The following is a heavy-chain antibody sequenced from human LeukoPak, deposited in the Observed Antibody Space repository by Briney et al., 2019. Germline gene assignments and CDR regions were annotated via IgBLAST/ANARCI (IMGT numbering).Heavy chain of an antibody. CDR3: ARFLCDNGVCHRAFDI. D-gene: IGHD2-8*01. V-gene: IGHV1-18*01. CDR2: ISGYNADT. Sequence: ASVKVSCKASGYILTNYGITWVRQAPGQGREWMGWISGYNADTDSAQKVQGRLTMTTDTSTNTAYMELRSLRSDDTAVYYCARFLCDNGVCHRAFDIWGQGTVVTVSS. J-gene: IGHJ3*02. CDR1: GYILTNYG.